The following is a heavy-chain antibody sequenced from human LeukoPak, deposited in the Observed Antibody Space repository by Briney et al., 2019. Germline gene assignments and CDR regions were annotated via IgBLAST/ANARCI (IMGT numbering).Heavy chain of an antibody. D-gene: IGHD2-2*01. CDR1: GGTFSSYA. CDR2: ISAYNGNT. V-gene: IGHV1-69*05. CDR3: ASSPRYCSSTSCPRSAFDI. Sequence: SVKVSCKASGGTFSSYAISWVRQAPGQGLEWMGWISAYNGNTNYAQKFQGRATITTDESTSTAYMELSSLRSEDTAVYYCASSPRYCSSTSCPRSAFDIWGQGTMVTVSS. J-gene: IGHJ3*02.